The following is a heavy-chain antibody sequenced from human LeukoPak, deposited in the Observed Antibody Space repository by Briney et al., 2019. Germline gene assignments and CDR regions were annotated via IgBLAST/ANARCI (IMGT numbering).Heavy chain of an antibody. CDR1: GGSISSGSSY. CDR2: IYTSGST. J-gene: IGHJ3*02. CDR3: ARDVGVNYYDSPLPIGAFDI. V-gene: IGHV4-61*02. D-gene: IGHD3-22*01. Sequence: SQTLCLTCTVSGGSISSGSSYWSWVRQPAGKGLEWIGRIYTSGSTNYNPSLKSRVTMSEDTSKNQCSLKLSSVTAADTAVYYCARDVGVNYYDSPLPIGAFDIWGQGTIITVSS.